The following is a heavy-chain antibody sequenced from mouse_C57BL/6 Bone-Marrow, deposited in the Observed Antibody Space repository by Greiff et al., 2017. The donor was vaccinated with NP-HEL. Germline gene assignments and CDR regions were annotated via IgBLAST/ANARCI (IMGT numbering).Heavy chain of an antibody. V-gene: IGHV5-17*01. CDR3: ARPPGSSYWYFDV. D-gene: IGHD1-1*01. CDR2: ISSGSSTI. CDR1: GFTFSDYG. Sequence: EVQLVESGGGLVKPGGSLKLSCAASGFTFSDYGMHWVRQAPEKGLEWVAYISSGSSTIYYADTVKGRFTISRDNAKNTLFLQMTSLRSEDTAMYYCARPPGSSYWYFDVWGTGTTVTVSS. J-gene: IGHJ1*03.